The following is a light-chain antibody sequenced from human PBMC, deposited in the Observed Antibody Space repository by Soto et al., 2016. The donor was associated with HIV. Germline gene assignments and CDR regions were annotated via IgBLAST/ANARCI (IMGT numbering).Light chain of an antibody. Sequence: SYELTQPPSXSVAPGKTATITCGGNNIGREYVYWYQQKLGQAPVLVVSYDSDRPSGIPERFSGSHSGNTATLTISRVEAGDEADYYCQVWDANSDHRGVFGGGTKLTVL. CDR3: QVWDANSDHRGV. J-gene: IGLJ2*01. CDR1: NIGREY. V-gene: IGLV3-21*04. CDR2: YDS.